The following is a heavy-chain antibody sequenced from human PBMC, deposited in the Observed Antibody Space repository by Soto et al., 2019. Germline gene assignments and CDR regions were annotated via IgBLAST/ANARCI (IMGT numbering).Heavy chain of an antibody. Sequence: SVNVSWKASGYTFTIYAMHWVRQAPGQGLEWMGRIIPILGIANYAQKFQGRVTITADKSTSTAYMELSSLRSEDTAVYYCAGGYSYGSWGQGTLVTVSS. CDR1: GYTFTIYA. CDR3: AGGYSYGS. V-gene: IGHV1-69*04. J-gene: IGHJ4*02. CDR2: IIPILGIA. D-gene: IGHD5-18*01.